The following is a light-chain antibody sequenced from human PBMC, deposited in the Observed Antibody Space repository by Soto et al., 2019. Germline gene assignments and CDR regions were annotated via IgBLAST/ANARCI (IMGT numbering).Light chain of an antibody. V-gene: IGKV1-5*01. J-gene: IGKJ5*01. CDR3: RQSYSTPPT. CDR1: QSISSW. CDR2: DAS. Sequence: DIQMNQSHSTLSASVGGIVTVACRASQSISSWLACYQQKPGKAPKLLIYDASSLESGVPSRFSGSGYGTEFDLTLSSLQPDDFATYYCRQSYSTPPTFGQGTRLEIK.